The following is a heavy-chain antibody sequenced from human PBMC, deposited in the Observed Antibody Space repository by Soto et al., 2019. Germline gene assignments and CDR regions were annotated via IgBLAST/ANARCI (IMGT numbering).Heavy chain of an antibody. CDR1: GYTFTSYG. V-gene: IGHV1-18*01. J-gene: IGHJ4*02. Sequence: QVQLVQSGAEVKKPGASVKVSCKASGYTFTSYGISWVRQAPGQGLEWMGWISAYNGNTNYAQKLQCRVTRNTDTSTSKAYMELRSLRADDTAVYYCARGSGGFGELSPFDYWGQGTLVTVSS. CDR3: ARGSGGFGELSPFDY. CDR2: ISAYNGNT. D-gene: IGHD3-10*01.